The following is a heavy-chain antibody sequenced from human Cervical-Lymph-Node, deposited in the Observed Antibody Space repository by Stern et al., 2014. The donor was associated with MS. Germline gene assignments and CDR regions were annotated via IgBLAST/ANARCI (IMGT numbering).Heavy chain of an antibody. D-gene: IGHD3-22*01. V-gene: IGHV1-46*04. J-gene: IGHJ4*01. CDR2: VKPRTGST. CDR3: ARDEMGSDISGYYYGGLDF. Sequence: VQLVESGAEIHKPGASVRVSCEASGYNFTSHYMHWVRQAPGQGLEWMGTVKPRTGSTFYAPQLQGRVTISKDKSTSTVHMELSSLRSEDTAVYYCARDEMGSDISGYYYGGLDFWGHGTLVTVSS. CDR1: GYNFTSHY.